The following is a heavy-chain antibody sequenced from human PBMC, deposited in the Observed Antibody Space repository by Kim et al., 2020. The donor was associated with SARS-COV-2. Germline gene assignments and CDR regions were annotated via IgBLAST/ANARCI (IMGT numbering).Heavy chain of an antibody. V-gene: IGHV3-30*07. D-gene: IGHD5-18*01. J-gene: IGHJ4*02. Sequence: SVKGRFTISRDNSKNTLYLQMNSLRAEDTAVYYCARDFRGYSYGYAGPDYWGQGTLVTVSS. CDR3: ARDFRGYSYGYAGPDY.